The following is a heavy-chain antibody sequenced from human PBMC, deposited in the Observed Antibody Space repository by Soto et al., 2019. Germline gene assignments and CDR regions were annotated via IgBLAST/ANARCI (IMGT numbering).Heavy chain of an antibody. CDR1: GYTFTSYY. Sequence: QVQLVQSGAEVKKPGASVKVSCKASGYTFTSYYMHWVRQAPGQGLEWMGIINPSGGSTSYAQKFQGRVTMTRDTSTSTVYMELGSLRSEDTAVYYCARGPRGGVRGAFLAYWGQGTLVTVSS. D-gene: IGHD3-3*02. CDR2: INPSGGST. J-gene: IGHJ4*02. V-gene: IGHV1-46*01. CDR3: ARGPRGGVRGAFLAY.